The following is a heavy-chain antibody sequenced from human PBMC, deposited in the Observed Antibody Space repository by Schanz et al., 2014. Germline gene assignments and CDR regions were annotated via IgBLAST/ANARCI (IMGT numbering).Heavy chain of an antibody. Sequence: VQLVESGGGLVQPGGSLRLSCSASGFTFSIYAMHWVRQAPGKGLEYVSAISHDGYSTYYADSVKGRFTISRDNSKTTRYLQMNSLRVEDPTVYDCARDHSTESGYSAGPHIDVWGQGTLLTVAS. CDR3: ARDHSTESGYSAGPHIDV. CDR2: ISHDGYST. D-gene: IGHD6-25*01. V-gene: IGHV3-64*04. J-gene: IGHJ4*02. CDR1: GFTFSIYA.